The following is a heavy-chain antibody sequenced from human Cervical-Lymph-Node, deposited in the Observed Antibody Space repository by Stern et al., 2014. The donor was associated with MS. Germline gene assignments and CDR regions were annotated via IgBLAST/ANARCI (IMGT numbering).Heavy chain of an antibody. D-gene: IGHD4-17*01. CDR2: IFYTGSI. CDR3: ARHANYGDYNWFDP. J-gene: IGHJ5*02. CDR1: GGSISSSTYY. Sequence: QLQLQESGPGLVKPSETLSLTCTVSGGSISSSTYYWGWIRQPPGKGLEWIGSIFYTGSIYYNPSLKSRVTISADTSQNQFSLGLTSVTAADTAVYYCARHANYGDYNWFDPWGQGTLVTVSS. V-gene: IGHV4-39*01.